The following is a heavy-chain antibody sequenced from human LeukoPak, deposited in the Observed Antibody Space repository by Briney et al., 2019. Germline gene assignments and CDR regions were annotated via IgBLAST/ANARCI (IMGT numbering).Heavy chain of an antibody. D-gene: IGHD1-26*01. V-gene: IGHV4-59*11. Sequence: PSETLSLTSTVSGGSISSHYRSWIRQPPGKGLEWIGYIYYSVSTNYNPSLKSRVTISVDTSKNQFSLKLSSVTAADTAVYYCARDLNSVGATTLDXXXQGTLVTVSS. CDR2: IYYSVST. CDR3: ARDLNSVGATTLDX. CDR1: GGSISSHY. J-gene: IGHJ4*02.